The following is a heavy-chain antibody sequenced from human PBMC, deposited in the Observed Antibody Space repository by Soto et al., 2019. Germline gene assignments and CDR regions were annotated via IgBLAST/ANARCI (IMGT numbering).Heavy chain of an antibody. Sequence: VQLVESGGGLVQPGRSLRLSCAASGFTFDDYAMHWVRQAPGKGLEWVSGISWNSGSIGYADSVKGRFTISRDNAKNSLYLHMNSLRAEDTALYYCAKFGDQVAYWGQGTLVTVSS. CDR3: AKFGDQVAY. D-gene: IGHD3-10*01. CDR1: GFTFDDYA. V-gene: IGHV3-9*01. CDR2: ISWNSGSI. J-gene: IGHJ4*02.